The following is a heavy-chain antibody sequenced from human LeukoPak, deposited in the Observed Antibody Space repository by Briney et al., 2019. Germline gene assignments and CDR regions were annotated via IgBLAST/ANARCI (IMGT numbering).Heavy chain of an antibody. D-gene: IGHD5-12*01. V-gene: IGHV1-69*06. CDR2: IIPIFGTA. Sequence: GASVKVSCKASGGTFSSYAISWVRQAPGQGLEWMGGIIPIFGTANYAQKFQGKVTITADKSTSTAYMELSSLRSEDTAVYYCARDAGGSTYYYYMDVWGKGTTVTVSS. CDR1: GGTFSSYA. CDR3: ARDAGGSTYYYYMDV. J-gene: IGHJ6*03.